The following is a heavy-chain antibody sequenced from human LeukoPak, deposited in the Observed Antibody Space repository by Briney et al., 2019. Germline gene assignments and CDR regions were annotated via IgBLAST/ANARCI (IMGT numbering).Heavy chain of an antibody. CDR1: GGSFSGYY. CDR3: ARGEEVGATSGYFDY. V-gene: IGHV4-34*01. CDR2: INHSGST. J-gene: IGHJ4*02. Sequence: PSETMSLTCAVYGGSFSGYYWSWIRQPPGKGLEWIGEINHSGSTNYNPSLKTRVTISVDTSKNQFSLKLSSVTAADTAVYYCARGEEVGATSGYFDYWGQGTLVTVSS. D-gene: IGHD1-26*01.